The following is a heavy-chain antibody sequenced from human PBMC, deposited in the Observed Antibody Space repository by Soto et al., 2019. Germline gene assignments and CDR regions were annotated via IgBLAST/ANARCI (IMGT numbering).Heavy chain of an antibody. Sequence: EVQLVESGGGLVQPGGSLRLSCAASGFIVSSNYMTWVRQAPGKGLEWVSIMYSGGTTYYAESVKGRFTISRHISKNTLDLQRNTLRFEDTAVYYCARVAGDDPLDIWGPGTMVTVSS. CDR2: MYSGGTT. CDR1: GFIVSSNY. V-gene: IGHV3-53*04. J-gene: IGHJ3*02. D-gene: IGHD2-21*02. CDR3: ARVAGDDPLDI.